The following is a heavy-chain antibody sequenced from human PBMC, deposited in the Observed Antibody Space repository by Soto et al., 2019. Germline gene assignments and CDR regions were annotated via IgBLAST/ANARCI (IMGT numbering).Heavy chain of an antibody. J-gene: IGHJ6*02. CDR1: GGSISGFF. CDR3: ARGGSTHYYYGLDV. D-gene: IGHD1-1*01. V-gene: IGHV4-59*10. Sequence: SETLSLTCAVSGGSISGFFWTWVRQPPGMPLEGLGHVSASGSTVYNPSLQSRLTLSLDVSKNRFSLELTSVTAADTATYFCARGGSTHYYYGLDVWGQGTTVTVSS. CDR2: VSASGST.